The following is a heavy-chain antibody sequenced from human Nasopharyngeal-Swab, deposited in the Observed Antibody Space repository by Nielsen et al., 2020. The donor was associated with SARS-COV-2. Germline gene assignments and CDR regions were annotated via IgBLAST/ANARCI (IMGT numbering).Heavy chain of an antibody. CDR1: GYIFPAYW. CDR2: IYPGDSDT. Sequence: GESLKISCTGSGYIFPAYWIVWVRQLPGKGLEWLGIIYPGDSDTTYSPSFQGRVTLSADKSINTAYLQWSSLRASDTGIYYCTRGIDFDYWGQGTLVTVSS. CDR3: TRGIDFDY. V-gene: IGHV5-51*01. J-gene: IGHJ4*02.